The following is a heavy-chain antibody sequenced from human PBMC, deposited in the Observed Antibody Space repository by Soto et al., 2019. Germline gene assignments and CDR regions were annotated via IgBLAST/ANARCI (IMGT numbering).Heavy chain of an antibody. Sequence: EVQLLESGGGLVQPGGSLRLSCAASGFTFSSYAMSWIRQAPGKGLEWVSAISGSGGSTYYADSVKGRVTISRDNSKNTLYLQMNSLRAEDTAVYYCAKIPPGYSYGYLYFDYWGQGTLVTVSS. CDR3: AKIPPGYSYGYLYFDY. CDR2: ISGSGGST. J-gene: IGHJ4*02. V-gene: IGHV3-23*01. D-gene: IGHD5-18*01. CDR1: GFTFSSYA.